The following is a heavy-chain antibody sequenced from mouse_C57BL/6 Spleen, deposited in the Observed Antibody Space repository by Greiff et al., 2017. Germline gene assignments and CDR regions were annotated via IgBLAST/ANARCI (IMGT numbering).Heavy chain of an antibody. CDR2: ISYSGST. V-gene: IGHV3-8*01. D-gene: IGHD2-2*01. CDR3: ARWAVTTGDWYFDV. J-gene: IGHJ1*03. Sequence: VQLKESGPGLVKPSQTLSLTCSVTGYSITSDYWNWIRKFPGNKLEYMGYISYSGSTYYNPSLNSRISITRDTSKNQYYLQLNSVTTEDTATYYCARWAVTTGDWYFDVWGTGTTVTVSS. CDR1: GYSITSDY.